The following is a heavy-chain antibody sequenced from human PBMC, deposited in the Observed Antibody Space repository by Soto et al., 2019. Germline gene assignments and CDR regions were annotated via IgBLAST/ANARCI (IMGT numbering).Heavy chain of an antibody. V-gene: IGHV1-18*01. CDR1: GYTFTSYG. J-gene: IGHJ3*02. Sequence: ASVKVSCKASGYTFTSYGISWVRQAPGQGLEWMGWISAYNGNTNYAQKLQGRVTMTTDTSTSTAYMELRSLRSDDTAVYYCAREPAPDRSGYDAFDIWGQGTMVTVAS. D-gene: IGHD3-22*01. CDR3: AREPAPDRSGYDAFDI. CDR2: ISAYNGNT.